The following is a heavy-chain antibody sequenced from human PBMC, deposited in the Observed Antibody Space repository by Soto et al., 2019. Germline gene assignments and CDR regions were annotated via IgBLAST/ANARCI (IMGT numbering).Heavy chain of an antibody. D-gene: IGHD6-19*01. CDR3: ARKRGSGWYYYYYGMDV. J-gene: IGHJ6*02. CDR1: GYSFTSYW. CDR2: IDPSDSYT. Sequence: GDSLKISCNASGYSFTSYWISLVLQIPGKGLEWMGRIDPSDSYTNYSPSFQGHVTISADKSISTAYLQWSSLKASDTAMYYCARKRGSGWYYYYYGMDVWGQGTTVTVSS. V-gene: IGHV5-10-1*01.